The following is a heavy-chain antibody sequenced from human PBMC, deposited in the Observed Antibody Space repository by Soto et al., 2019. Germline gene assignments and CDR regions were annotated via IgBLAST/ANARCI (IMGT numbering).Heavy chain of an antibody. D-gene: IGHD4-4*01. CDR3: ARVGSNYYYYGMDV. CDR1: GGSISSGGYS. CDR2: IYHSGST. Sequence: QLQLQESGSGLVKPSQTLSLTCAVSGGSISSGGYSWSWIRQPPGKGLEWIGYIYHSGSTYYNPSPKRRVPISVDRSKNQFSLKLSSVTAADTAVYYCARVGSNYYYYGMDVWGQGTTVTVSS. J-gene: IGHJ6*02. V-gene: IGHV4-30-2*01.